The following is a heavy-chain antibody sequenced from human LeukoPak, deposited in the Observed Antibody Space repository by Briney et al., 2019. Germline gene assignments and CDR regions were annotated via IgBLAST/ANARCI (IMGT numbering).Heavy chain of an antibody. D-gene: IGHD2-2*01. J-gene: IGHJ3*02. V-gene: IGHV1-2*06. Sequence: ASVKVSCKASGYTFTGYYMHWVRQAPGQGLEWMGRINPNSGGTNYAQKFQGRVTMTRDTSISTAYMELSRLRSEDTAVYCCARAPTHCSSTSCYADGAFDIWGQGTMVTVSS. CDR2: INPNSGGT. CDR3: ARAPTHCSSTSCYADGAFDI. CDR1: GYTFTGYY.